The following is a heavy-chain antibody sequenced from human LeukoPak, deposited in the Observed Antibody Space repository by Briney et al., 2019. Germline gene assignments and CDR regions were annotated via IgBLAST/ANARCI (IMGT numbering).Heavy chain of an antibody. Sequence: GGSLRLSCAASGFTFSTNGMHGVRKAPGKGLEGVAFIRYDGNNKNYADSVKGRFTISRDNSKNTLYLQMNSLRAEDTAVYYCAKDWGSSSLYLVNWGQGTLVTVSS. CDR1: GFTFSTNG. J-gene: IGHJ4*02. V-gene: IGHV3-30*02. CDR3: AKDWGSSSLYLVN. D-gene: IGHD6-6*01. CDR2: IRYDGNNK.